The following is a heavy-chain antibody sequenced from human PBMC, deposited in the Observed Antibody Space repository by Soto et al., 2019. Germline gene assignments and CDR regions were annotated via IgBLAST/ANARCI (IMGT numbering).Heavy chain of an antibody. Sequence: QVQLVQSGAEVKKPGASVKVSCKASGYTFTSYAMHWVRQAPGQRLEWMGWINAGNGNTKYSQKFQGRVTITRDTSESTAYMELSSLRSEDTAVYYCARGEFLSYDDYWGQGTLVPVSS. CDR2: INAGNGNT. J-gene: IGHJ4*02. D-gene: IGHD3-16*01. CDR1: GYTFTSYA. CDR3: ARGEFLSYDDY. V-gene: IGHV1-3*01.